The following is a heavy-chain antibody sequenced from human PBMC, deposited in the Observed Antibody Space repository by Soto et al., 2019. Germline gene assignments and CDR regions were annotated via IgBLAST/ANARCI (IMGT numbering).Heavy chain of an antibody. V-gene: IGHV4-39*01. J-gene: IGHJ4*02. CDR1: GGSISSSSYY. D-gene: IGHD1-26*01. CDR3: ARSYSGSYFDY. Sequence: QLQLQESGPGLVKPSETLSLTCTVSGGSISSSSYYWGWIRQPPGKGLEWIGNIFYSGSTYYNPSLQXRXTXSXXTSKNLFSLKLSSVTAADTAVYYCARSYSGSYFDYWGQGTLVTVSS. CDR2: IFYSGST.